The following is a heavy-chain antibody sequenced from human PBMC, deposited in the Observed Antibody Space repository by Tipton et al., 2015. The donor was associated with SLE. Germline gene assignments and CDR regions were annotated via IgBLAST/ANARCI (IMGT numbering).Heavy chain of an antibody. Sequence: DSVKGRFTLSRDNAKNSLYLQMNSLRAEDTGVYYCARDRTLIATAGYGLDVWGQGTTVTVSS. D-gene: IGHD6-13*01. V-gene: IGHV3-48*01. CDR3: ARDRTLIATAGYGLDV. J-gene: IGHJ6*02.